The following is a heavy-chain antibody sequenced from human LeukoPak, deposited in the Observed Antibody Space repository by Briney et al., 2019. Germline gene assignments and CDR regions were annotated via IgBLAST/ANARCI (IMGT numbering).Heavy chain of an antibody. J-gene: IGHJ5*02. CDR3: ARGYCSGGSCQGNWFDP. Sequence: SETLSLTCAVYSGSFSGYYWSWIRQPPGKGLEWIGEINHSGSTNYNPSLKSRVTISVDTSKNQFSLKLSSVTAADTAVYYCARGYCSGGSCQGNWFDPWGQGTLVTVSS. CDR1: SGSFSGYY. CDR2: INHSGST. D-gene: IGHD2-15*01. V-gene: IGHV4-34*01.